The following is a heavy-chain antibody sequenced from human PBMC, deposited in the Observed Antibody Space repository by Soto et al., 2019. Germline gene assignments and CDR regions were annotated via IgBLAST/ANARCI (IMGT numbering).Heavy chain of an antibody. J-gene: IGHJ4*02. CDR1: GGSITSGGHY. V-gene: IGHV4-31*03. CDR3: PVPYDSEVDN. D-gene: IGHD3-3*01. Sequence: SETLSLTCTVSGGSITSGGHYWSWIRRHPEKGLEWIGHFYYTGSTYYNPSLESRLTISLDTSKNHFSLKLSSVTAADTAVYSCPVPYDSEVDNWGQGTLVTVSS. CDR2: FYYTGST.